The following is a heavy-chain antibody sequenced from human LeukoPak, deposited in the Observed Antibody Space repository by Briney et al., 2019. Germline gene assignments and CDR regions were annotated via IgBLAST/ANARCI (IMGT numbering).Heavy chain of an antibody. CDR3: AKDRGVLRYFDWLFDP. D-gene: IGHD3-9*01. V-gene: IGHV3-23*01. CDR2: ISGSGGST. Sequence: GGSLRLSCAASGFTVSSYGMSWVRQAQGKGLEWVSAISGSGGSTYYADSVKGRFTISRDNSKNTLYLQMNSLRAEDAAVYYCAKDRGVLRYFDWLFDPWGQGTLVTVSS. J-gene: IGHJ5*02. CDR1: GFTVSSYG.